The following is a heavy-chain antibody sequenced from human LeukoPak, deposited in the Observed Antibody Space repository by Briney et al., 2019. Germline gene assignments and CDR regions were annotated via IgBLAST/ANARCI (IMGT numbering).Heavy chain of an antibody. CDR3: AGLVGRYSSGLYYYYFDY. CDR1: GASVSSGSYY. V-gene: IGHV4-61*01. J-gene: IGHJ4*02. D-gene: IGHD3-22*01. CDR2: IYYSGST. Sequence: SETLSLTCNVSGASVSSGSYYWSWIRQPPGKGLEWIGYIYYSGSTNYNPSLKSRVTISVDTSKNQFSLKLSSVTAADTAVYYCAGLVGRYSSGLYYYYFDYWGQGTLVTVSS.